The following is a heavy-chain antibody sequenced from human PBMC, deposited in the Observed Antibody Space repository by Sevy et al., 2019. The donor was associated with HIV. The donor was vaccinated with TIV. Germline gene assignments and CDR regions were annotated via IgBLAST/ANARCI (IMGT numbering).Heavy chain of an antibody. CDR3: ARCRSPYGDYATGSFDY. Sequence: SETLSLTCTVSGGSVSTDSYYWSWIRHPPGKGLEWIGYLFYSGSTNYNPSLKSRVTISLDTSKNQFSLKLSSVTAADTAVYYCARCRSPYGDYATGSFDYWGQGALVTVSS. CDR2: LFYSGST. V-gene: IGHV4-61*01. D-gene: IGHD4-17*01. CDR1: GGSVSTDSYY. J-gene: IGHJ4*02.